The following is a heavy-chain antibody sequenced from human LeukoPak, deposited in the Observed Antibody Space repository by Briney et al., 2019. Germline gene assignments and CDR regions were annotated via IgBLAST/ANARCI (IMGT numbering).Heavy chain of an antibody. CDR1: GFTFSSCG. CDR2: IGPTGTDR. D-gene: IGHD3-22*01. V-gene: IGHV3-21*01. CDR3: ARDRYYYDSSGSLTGY. Sequence: NPGGSLRLSCAASGFTFSSCGFNWVRQAPGKGLEWVSSIGPTGTDRYYADSVKGRFTISRDNAKNSLYLQMNSLRAEDTAVYYCARDRYYYDSSGSLTGYWGQGTLVTVSS. J-gene: IGHJ4*02.